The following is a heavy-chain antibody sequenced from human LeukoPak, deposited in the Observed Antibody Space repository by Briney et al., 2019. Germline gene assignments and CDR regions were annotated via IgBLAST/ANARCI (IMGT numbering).Heavy chain of an antibody. J-gene: IGHJ4*02. CDR3: ARETETGYYDSSGYYTKVYVYFFDY. Sequence: ASVKVSCKASGYPFIGYYIHWVRQAPGQGLQYMGWINPNNGGTNIAQKFQGRVTMTRDTSISTAYMELSRLRSDDTAVYYCARETETGYYDSSGYYTKVYVYFFDYWGQGTLVTVSS. CDR2: INPNNGGT. D-gene: IGHD3-22*01. CDR1: GYPFIGYY. V-gene: IGHV1-2*02.